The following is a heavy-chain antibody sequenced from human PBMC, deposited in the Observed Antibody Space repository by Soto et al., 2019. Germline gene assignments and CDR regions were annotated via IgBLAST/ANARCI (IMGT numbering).Heavy chain of an antibody. CDR1: GLTFNNSA. CDR2: IIVGSGNT. Sequence: SVKVSCKTSGLTFNNSAVQWVRQANGKRLEWIGWIIVGSGNTNYLQNLQGRITITRETSTGTAFMELSGLTSDDTAVYYCARGVGSGTYYNQYNWFDPWGQGTLVTAPQ. J-gene: IGHJ5*02. CDR3: ARGVGSGTYYNQYNWFDP. V-gene: IGHV1-58*01. D-gene: IGHD3-10*01.